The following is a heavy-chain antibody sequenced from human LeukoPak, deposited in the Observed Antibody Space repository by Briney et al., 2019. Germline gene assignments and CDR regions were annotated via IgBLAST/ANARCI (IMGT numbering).Heavy chain of an antibody. D-gene: IGHD4-17*01. CDR2: IDYSGST. CDR1: GASISSYY. J-gene: IGHJ6*02. Sequence: SQTLSLTCTVSGASISSYYWSWIRQPPGKGLEWIGYIDYSGSTNYTPSLKSRVTISVDTSKNQFSLKLSSVTAADTALYYCAREAWVSGDSKYRYYGIDVWGQGTTVTVSS. CDR3: AREAWVSGDSKYRYYGIDV. V-gene: IGHV4-59*01.